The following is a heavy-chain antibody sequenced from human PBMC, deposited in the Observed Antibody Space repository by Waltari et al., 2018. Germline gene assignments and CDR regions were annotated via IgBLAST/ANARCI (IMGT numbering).Heavy chain of an antibody. D-gene: IGHD6-19*01. Sequence: QVQLVQSGAEVKKPGSSVKVSCKASGGTFSSYTISWVRQAPGQGLEWMGRIIPILGIANYAQKFQGRVTITADKSTSTAYMELSSLRSEDTAVYYCARVPVAASYYYYGMDDWGQGTTVTVSS. CDR2: IIPILGIA. CDR3: ARVPVAASYYYYGMDD. V-gene: IGHV1-69*02. J-gene: IGHJ6*02. CDR1: GGTFSSYT.